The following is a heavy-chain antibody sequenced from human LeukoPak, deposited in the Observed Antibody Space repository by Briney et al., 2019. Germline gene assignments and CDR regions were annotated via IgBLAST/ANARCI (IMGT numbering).Heavy chain of an antibody. CDR2: IYTSGST. V-gene: IGHV4-4*07. Sequence: PSETLSLTCTVSGGSISSYYWSWIRQPAGKGLEWIGRIYTSGSTNYNPSLKSRVTMSVDTSKNQFSLKLSSVTAADTAVYCCARGFDYYYGSGSYYNPTYYFDYWGQGTLVTVSS. CDR3: ARGFDYYYGSGSYYNPTYYFDY. D-gene: IGHD3-10*01. CDR1: GGSISSYY. J-gene: IGHJ4*02.